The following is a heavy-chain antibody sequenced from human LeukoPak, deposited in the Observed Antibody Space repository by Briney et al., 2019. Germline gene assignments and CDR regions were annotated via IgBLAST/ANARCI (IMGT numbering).Heavy chain of an antibody. V-gene: IGHV4-34*01. D-gene: IGHD3-16*02. CDR2: VNLQGGT. J-gene: IGHJ4*02. Sequence: GSLRLSCPASGFTFSPYAMYWVRQAPGKGLEWIGEVNLQGGTNYNPSLLRRVAISVDTSANHVSLQMTSVTAADTAVYYCAREGGSYRPLDYSGQGTLVTVSS. CDR1: GFTFSPYA. CDR3: AREGGSYRPLDY.